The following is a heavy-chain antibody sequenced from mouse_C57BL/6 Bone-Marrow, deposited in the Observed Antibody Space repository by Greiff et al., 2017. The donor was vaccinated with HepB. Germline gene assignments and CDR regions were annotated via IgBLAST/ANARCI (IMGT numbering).Heavy chain of an antibody. V-gene: IGHV3-6*01. CDR2: ISYDGSN. CDR3: ARGFIPGFAY. J-gene: IGHJ3*01. Sequence: EVQLQESGPGLVKPSQSLSLTCSVTGYSITSGYYWNWIRQFPGNKLEWMGYISYDGSNNYNPSLKNRISITRDTSKNQFFLKLNSVTTEDTATYYCARGFIPGFAYWGQGTLVTVSA. D-gene: IGHD1-1*01. CDR1: GYSITSGYY.